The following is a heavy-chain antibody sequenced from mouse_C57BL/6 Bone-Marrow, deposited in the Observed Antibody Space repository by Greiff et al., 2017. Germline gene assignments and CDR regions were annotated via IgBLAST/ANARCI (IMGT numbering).Heavy chain of an antibody. CDR1: GFTFSDYG. Sequence: EVMLVESGGGLVKPGGSLKLSCAASGFTFSDYGMHWVRQAPEKGLEWVAYISSGSSTIYYADTVKGRFTISRDNAKNTLFLQMTSLRSEDTAMYYCARFLGSSYWYFDVWGTGTTVTVSS. V-gene: IGHV5-17*01. D-gene: IGHD1-1*01. CDR2: ISSGSSTI. J-gene: IGHJ1*03. CDR3: ARFLGSSYWYFDV.